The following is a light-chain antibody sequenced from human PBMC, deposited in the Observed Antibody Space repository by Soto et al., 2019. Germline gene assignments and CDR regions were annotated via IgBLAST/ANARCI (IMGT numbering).Light chain of an antibody. Sequence: EIVLTQSPGTLSLSPGERATLSCRASQNVSITDLAWCQQKPGQAPRLLIYATSTRANGIPDRFSGSGSGTDFTLTISRLESEDFAVYYCQQYGRSPWTFGQGTKVEIK. CDR1: QNVSITD. J-gene: IGKJ1*01. CDR2: ATS. V-gene: IGKV3-20*01. CDR3: QQYGRSPWT.